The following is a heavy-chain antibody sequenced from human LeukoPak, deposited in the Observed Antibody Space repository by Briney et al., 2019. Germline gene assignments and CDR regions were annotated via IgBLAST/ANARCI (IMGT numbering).Heavy chain of an antibody. CDR1: GYTFTKYY. CDR2: INPSDGST. CDR3: AVGYCSGGSCSASGY. D-gene: IGHD2-15*01. J-gene: IGHJ4*02. Sequence: ASVKVSCKASGYTFTKYYMNWVRQAPGQGLEWVGRINPSDGSTSYAQKFQGRVTMTRDTSTSTVYMELSSLRSDDTAVYYCAVGYCSGGSCSASGYWGQGTLVTVSS. V-gene: IGHV1-46*01.